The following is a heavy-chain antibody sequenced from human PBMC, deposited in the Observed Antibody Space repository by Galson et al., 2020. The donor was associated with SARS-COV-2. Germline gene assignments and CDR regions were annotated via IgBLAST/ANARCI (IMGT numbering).Heavy chain of an antibody. V-gene: IGHV3-48*02. Sequence: QAGGSLRLSCAASGFTFSNYNMNWVRQAPGKGLEWVSYIRSTGSSVIYYADSVKGRFTVSRDNVENSLYLQMNSLRDEDTAVYYCARSYCSGGSCYYFDYWGQGILVTVSS. D-gene: IGHD2-15*01. J-gene: IGHJ4*02. CDR2: IRSTGSSVI. CDR1: GFTFSNYN. CDR3: ARSYCSGGSCYYFDY.